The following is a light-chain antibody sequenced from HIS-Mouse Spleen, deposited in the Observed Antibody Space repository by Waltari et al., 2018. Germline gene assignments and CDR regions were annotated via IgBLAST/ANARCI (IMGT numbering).Light chain of an antibody. Sequence: SYELTQPPSVSVSPGQTARIPCSGDALPKKYAYWYQQKSGQAPMLVIYEDSKRPSGIPERFSGSSSGTMATLTISGAQGEDEADYYCYATDSSGNHRVFGGGTKLTVL. J-gene: IGLJ2*01. CDR1: ALPKKY. CDR2: EDS. CDR3: YATDSSGNHRV. V-gene: IGLV3-10*01.